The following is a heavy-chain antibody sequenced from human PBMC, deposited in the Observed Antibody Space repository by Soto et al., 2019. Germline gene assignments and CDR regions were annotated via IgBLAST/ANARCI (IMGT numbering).Heavy chain of an antibody. D-gene: IGHD2-2*02. CDR3: ARNQYLSPFD. CDR1: GCSISSSSYY. V-gene: IGHV4-39*01. CDR2: IYYSGST. Sequence: QLQLQESGPGLVKPSETLSLTCTVSGCSISSSSYYWGWIRQPPGKGLEWIGSIYYSGSTYYNPSLKSRVTLSVDTSKNQFSLKLSSVTAADTAVYYCARNQYLSPFDWGQGTLVTVFS. J-gene: IGHJ4*02.